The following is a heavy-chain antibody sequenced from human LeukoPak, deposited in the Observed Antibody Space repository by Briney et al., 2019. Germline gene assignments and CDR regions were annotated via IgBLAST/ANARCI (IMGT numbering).Heavy chain of an antibody. CDR2: INHSGST. V-gene: IGHV4-34*01. Sequence: PSETLSLTCAVYGGSFSGYYWSWIRQPPGKGLEWIGEINHSGSTNYNPSLKSRVTISVDTSKNQFSLKLSSVTAADTAVYYCARVRIAARPPVLLWFGESHAFDIWGQGTMVTVSS. J-gene: IGHJ3*02. D-gene: IGHD3-10*01. CDR3: ARVRIAARPPVLLWFGESHAFDI. CDR1: GGSFSGYY.